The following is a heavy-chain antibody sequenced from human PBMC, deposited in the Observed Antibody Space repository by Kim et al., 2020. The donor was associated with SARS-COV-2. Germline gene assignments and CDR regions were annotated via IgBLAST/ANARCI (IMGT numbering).Heavy chain of an antibody. CDR2: IKKDGSEK. CDR3: AREAY. V-gene: IGHV3-7*01. CDR1: GFRFSNYW. J-gene: IGHJ4*02. Sequence: GGSLRLSCAASGFRFSNYWMSWVRQAPGKGLEWVASIKKDGSEKNYVDSVKGRFTISRDNAKNSLYLQMNSLRAEDTAVYYCAREAYWGQGSMVSVSS.